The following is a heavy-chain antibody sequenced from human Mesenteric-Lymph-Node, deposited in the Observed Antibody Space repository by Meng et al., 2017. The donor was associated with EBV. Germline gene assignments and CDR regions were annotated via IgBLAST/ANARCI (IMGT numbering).Heavy chain of an antibody. CDR1: GGSFSGSF. CDR2: INPSGGT. Sequence: VQRPQWGAGLLKPSETLSLTCAVYGGSFSGSFWSWIRQPPGKGLEWIGEINPSGGTNYSPSLKSQVTISLDTSKNQFSLKLSSVTAADTAVYYCARSTRGYSSSWFDYWSQGTLVTVSS. V-gene: IGHV4-34*02. CDR3: ARSTRGYSSSWFDY. D-gene: IGHD6-13*01. J-gene: IGHJ4*02.